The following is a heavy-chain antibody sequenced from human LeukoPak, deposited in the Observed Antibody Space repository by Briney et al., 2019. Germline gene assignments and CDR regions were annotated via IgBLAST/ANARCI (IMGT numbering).Heavy chain of an antibody. J-gene: IGHJ6*03. V-gene: IGHV3-64*02. CDR1: GFTFSDHT. CDR3: ARGPSSYFYMDV. Sequence: SGGSLRLSCAGSGFTFSDHTMHWVRQGPGKGLEYVSAITANARSKYHADSVRGRFTISRDNSKDTLYLQMGSLRPEDTAVYYCARGPSSYFYMDVWGKGTTVTISS. CDR2: ITANARSK.